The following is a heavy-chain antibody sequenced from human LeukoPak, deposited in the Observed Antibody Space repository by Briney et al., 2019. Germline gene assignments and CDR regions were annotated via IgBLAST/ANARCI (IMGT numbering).Heavy chain of an antibody. D-gene: IGHD1-26*01. CDR2: ISSSSSTI. J-gene: IGHJ4*02. CDR3: ASTYGGSYYGFNFDY. Sequence: PGGSLRLSCAASGFTFSSYSMNWVRQAPGKGLEWVSYISSSSSTIYYADSVKGRFTISRDNAKNSLYLQMNSLRAEDTAVYYCASTYGGSYYGFNFDYWGQGILVTVSS. CDR1: GFTFSSYS. V-gene: IGHV3-48*04.